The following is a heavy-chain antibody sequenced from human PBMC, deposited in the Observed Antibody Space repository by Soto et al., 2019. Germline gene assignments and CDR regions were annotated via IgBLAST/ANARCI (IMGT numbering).Heavy chain of an antibody. Sequence: GGSLRLSCVGSGFLFNSYGIHWVRQTPGKGLQWMALISYDGSNKYYADPVKGRFSITRDNSKNTLYLQMNSLRGDDTAMYYCVKSSDGPTAVAHSGYNFDHWGRGTMVTVSS. CDR3: VKSSDGPTAVAHSGYNFDH. J-gene: IGHJ4*02. V-gene: IGHV3-30*18. CDR2: ISYDGSNK. CDR1: GFLFNSYG. D-gene: IGHD6-19*01.